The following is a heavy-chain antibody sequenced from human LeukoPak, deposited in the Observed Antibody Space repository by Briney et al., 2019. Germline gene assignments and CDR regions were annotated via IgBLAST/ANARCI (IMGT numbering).Heavy chain of an antibody. CDR1: GGSISSGGYY. V-gene: IGHV4-39*07. D-gene: IGHD3-16*01. CDR2: INHSGST. Sequence: SETLSLTCTVSGGSISSGGYYWSWIRQPPGKGLEWIGEINHSGSTNYNPSLKSRVTISVDTSKNQLSLKLSSVTAADTAVYYCARGRGGRPFDIWGQGTIVTVSS. CDR3: ARGRGGRPFDI. J-gene: IGHJ3*02.